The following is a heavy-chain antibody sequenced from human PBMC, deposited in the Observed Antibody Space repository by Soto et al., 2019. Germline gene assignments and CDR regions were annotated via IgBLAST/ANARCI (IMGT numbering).Heavy chain of an antibody. CDR2: IYYSGNT. Sequence: SETLSLTCTVSGGSISTYYWSWIRQPPGKGLEWIGSIYYSGNTYYNPSLKSRVTISVDTAKNQFSLKLSSVTAADTAVYYCARGPATAPDAYWGLGTLVTVSS. CDR3: ARGPATAPDAY. J-gene: IGHJ4*02. CDR1: GGSISTYY. D-gene: IGHD2-2*01. V-gene: IGHV4-59*05.